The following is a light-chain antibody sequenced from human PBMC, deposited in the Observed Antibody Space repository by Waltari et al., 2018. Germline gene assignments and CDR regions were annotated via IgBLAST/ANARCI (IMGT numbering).Light chain of an antibody. J-gene: IGLJ3*02. V-gene: IGLV2-14*03. CDR1: SSDVGGYNY. CDR2: DVS. CDR3: SSYTNTGTRV. Sequence: QSALTQPASVSGSPGQSITISCTGTSSDVGGYNYVSWYQQHPGKAPKLMIYDVSNRVSGVSNRFSGSKSGNTASLTISGLQAEDEADFYCSSYTNTGTRVFGGGTKLTVL.